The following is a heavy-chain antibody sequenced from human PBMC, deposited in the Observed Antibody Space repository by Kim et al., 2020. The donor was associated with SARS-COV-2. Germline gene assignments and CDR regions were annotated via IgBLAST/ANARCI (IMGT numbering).Heavy chain of an antibody. CDR1: GGSISSYY. J-gene: IGHJ5*02. D-gene: IGHD4-17*01. V-gene: IGHV4-59*13. CDR3: ARSRTTVTTYNWFDP. Sequence: SETLSLTCTVSGGSISSYYWSWIRQPPGKGLEWIGYIYYSGSTNYNPSLKSRVTISVDTSKNQFSLKLSSVTAADTAVYYCARSRTTVTTYNWFDPWGQGTLVTVSS. CDR2: IYYSGST.